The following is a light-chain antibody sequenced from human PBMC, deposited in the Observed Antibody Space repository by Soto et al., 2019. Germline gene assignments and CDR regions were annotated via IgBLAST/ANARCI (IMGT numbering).Light chain of an antibody. CDR2: EGS. CDR1: SRDVGSYNL. CDR3: CSYAGSSTLYV. V-gene: IGLV2-23*01. J-gene: IGLJ1*01. Sequence: QSALTQPASVSGSPGQSITISCTGTSRDVGSYNLVSWYQQHPGKAPKLMIYEGSTRPSGVSNRFSGSKSGNTASLTISGLQAEDEADYYCCSYAGSSTLYVFGTGTKVTVL.